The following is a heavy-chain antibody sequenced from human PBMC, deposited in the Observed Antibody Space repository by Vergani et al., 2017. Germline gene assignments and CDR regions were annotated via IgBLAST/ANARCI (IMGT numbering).Heavy chain of an antibody. V-gene: IGHV4-59*01. CDR2: IYYSGST. J-gene: IGHJ6*03. D-gene: IGHD3-22*01. CDR3: ARVPRGDYYDSSGYYGDHYYYYYMDV. CDR1: GGSISSYY. Sequence: QVQLQESGPGLVKPSETLSLTCTVSGGSISSYYWSWIRQPPGKGLEWIGYIYYSGSTNYNPSLKSRVTISVDTSKNQFSLKLSSVTAADTAVYYWARVPRGDYYDSSGYYGDHYYYYYMDVWGKGTTVTVSS.